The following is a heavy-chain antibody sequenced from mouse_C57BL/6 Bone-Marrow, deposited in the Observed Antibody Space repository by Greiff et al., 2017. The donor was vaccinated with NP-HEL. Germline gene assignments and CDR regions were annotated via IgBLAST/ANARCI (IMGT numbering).Heavy chain of an antibody. Sequence: VQLQQSGTVLARPGASVKMSCKTSGYTFTSYWMHWVKQRPGQGLEWIGAIYPGNSDTSYNQKFKGKAKLTAVTSASTAYMELSSLTNEDSAVYYCTRWYYYGTYAMDYWGQGTSVTVSS. CDR2: IYPGNSDT. CDR1: GYTFTSYW. J-gene: IGHJ4*01. V-gene: IGHV1-5*01. D-gene: IGHD1-1*01. CDR3: TRWYYYGTYAMDY.